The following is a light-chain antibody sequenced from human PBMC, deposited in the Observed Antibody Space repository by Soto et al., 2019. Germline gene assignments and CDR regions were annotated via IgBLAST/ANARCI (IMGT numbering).Light chain of an antibody. CDR2: DAS. CDR1: QSVSSY. CDR3: QQRSNWPPEST. Sequence: EIVLTQSPATLSLSPGERDTLSCRASQSVSSYLAWYQQKPGQAPRLLIYDASNRATGIPARFSGSGSGTDFTLTISSLEPEDFAVYYCQQRSNWPPESTFGQGTRLEIK. J-gene: IGKJ5*01. V-gene: IGKV3-11*01.